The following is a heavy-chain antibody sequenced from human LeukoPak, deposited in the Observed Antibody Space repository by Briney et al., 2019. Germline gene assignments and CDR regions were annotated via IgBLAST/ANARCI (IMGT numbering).Heavy chain of an antibody. D-gene: IGHD3-22*01. J-gene: IGHJ4*02. CDR3: ARYDNSAYYPYFDY. V-gene: IGHV4-59*08. CDR2: VYHSGST. CDR1: GGSISSYY. Sequence: SETLSLTCTVSGGSISSYYWSWIRQPPGKGLEWIGSVYHSGSTYYNPSLKSRVTISVDTSKNQFSLKLSSVTAADTAVYCCARYDNSAYYPYFDYWGQGTLVTVSS.